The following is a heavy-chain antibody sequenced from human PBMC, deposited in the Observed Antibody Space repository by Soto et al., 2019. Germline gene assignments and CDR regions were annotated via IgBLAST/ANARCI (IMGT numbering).Heavy chain of an antibody. CDR1: GFTFSDHY. Sequence: EVQLVESGGGLVQPGGSLRLSCAASGFTFSDHYMDWVRQSPGKGLEWVGRSRNKANRYTTEYAAYVKGRFTISRDDATNSLYLQLNSLIIDEAAIYSCTRGRKYSRGDDADYWGQGTLVTVSS. J-gene: IGHJ4*02. CDR3: TRGRKYSRGDDADY. D-gene: IGHD2-21*02. V-gene: IGHV3-72*01. CDR2: SRNKANRYTT.